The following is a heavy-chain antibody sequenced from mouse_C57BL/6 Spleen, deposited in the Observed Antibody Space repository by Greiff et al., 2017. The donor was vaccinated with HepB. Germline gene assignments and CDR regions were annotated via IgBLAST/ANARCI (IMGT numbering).Heavy chain of an antibody. CDR1: GFTFSDYG. CDR3: ASNYYGSSPYFDY. CDR2: ISSGSSTI. Sequence: EVMLVESGGGLVKPGGSLKLSCAASGFTFSDYGMHWVRQAPEKGLEWVAYISSGSSTIYYADTVKGRFTISRDNAKNTLFLQMTSLRSEDTAMYDCASNYYGSSPYFDYWGQGTTLTVSS. J-gene: IGHJ2*01. V-gene: IGHV5-17*01. D-gene: IGHD1-1*01.